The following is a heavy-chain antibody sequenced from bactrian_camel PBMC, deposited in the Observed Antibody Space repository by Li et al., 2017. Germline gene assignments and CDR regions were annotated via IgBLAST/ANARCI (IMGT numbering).Heavy chain of an antibody. CDR2: IYSAGVTT. CDR1: GYTESTNS. D-gene: IGHD2*01. CDR3: VADCELRYGHFDFDIGS. J-gene: IGHJ4*01. Sequence: HVQLVESGGGSVQAGGSLRLSCTRSGYTESTNSMAWFRQAPGKEREAVAAIYSAGVTTHYADSVKGRFIISQEGNTVYLEMNNLKPEDTAMYYCVADCELRYGHFDFDIGSRGQGTQVTVS. V-gene: IGHV3S53*01.